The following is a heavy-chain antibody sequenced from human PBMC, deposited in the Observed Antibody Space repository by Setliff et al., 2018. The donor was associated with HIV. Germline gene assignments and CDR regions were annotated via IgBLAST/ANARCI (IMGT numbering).Heavy chain of an antibody. V-gene: IGHV3-7*03. CDR2: IKQDGSEK. CDR1: GFTFSSYW. CDR3: TRVDSNYEKFDC. D-gene: IGHD4-4*01. J-gene: IGHJ4*02. Sequence: PGGSLRLSCAASGFTFSSYWMSWVRQAPGKGLEWMANIKQDGSEKYYVDSVKGRFTISRDNAKNSLYLQMNSLKTEDTAVYYCTRVDSNYEKFDCWGQGSLVTVSS.